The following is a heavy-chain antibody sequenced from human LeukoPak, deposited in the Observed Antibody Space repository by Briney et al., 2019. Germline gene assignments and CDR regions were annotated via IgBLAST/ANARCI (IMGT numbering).Heavy chain of an antibody. V-gene: IGHV4-59*08. CDR2: ISYNGHT. CDR3: ARQLDDYGSGSYDD. J-gene: IGHJ4*02. D-gene: IGHD3-10*01. CDR1: GDSISPCY. Sequence: SETLSLTCAASGDSISPCYLSWIRQPPGKGLEWIGYISYNGHTNYNPSLKSRVTISVDTSKSQFSRKLSSVTASDTAVYYCARQLDDYGSGSYDDWGQGTLVTVSS.